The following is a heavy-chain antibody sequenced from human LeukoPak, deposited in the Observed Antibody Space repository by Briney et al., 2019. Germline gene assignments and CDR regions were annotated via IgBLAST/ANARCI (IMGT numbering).Heavy chain of an antibody. CDR1: GGSISSYY. D-gene: IGHD2-15*01. V-gene: IGHV4-59*01. J-gene: IGHJ6*03. CDR2: IYYSWST. CDR3: ARDRPSLRYCSGGSCLGHMDV. Sequence: SETLSLTCTVSGGSISSYYWSWIRQPPGKGLEWIGYIYYSWSTNYNPSLKIRVTISLDTSTTQFSLKLRYVTAADTAVYYCARDRPSLRYCSGGSCLGHMDVWGKGTTVTVSS.